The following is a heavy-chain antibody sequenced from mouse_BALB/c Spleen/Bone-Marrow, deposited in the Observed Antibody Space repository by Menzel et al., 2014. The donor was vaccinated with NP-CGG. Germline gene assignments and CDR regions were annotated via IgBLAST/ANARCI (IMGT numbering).Heavy chain of an antibody. CDR2: IDPANGNT. CDR3: AGDYSFTY. J-gene: IGHJ3*01. D-gene: IGHD1-1*01. V-gene: IGHV14-3*02. Sequence: EVQLQQSGAELVSPGASVRLSCTASGFNIKDTYIHWVMQRPEQGLEWIGRIDPANGNTKYDPKFQGKATITTDTSSNTASLQLSSLTSEDTAAYYCAGDYSFTYWGQGTLVTVSA. CDR1: GFNIKDTY.